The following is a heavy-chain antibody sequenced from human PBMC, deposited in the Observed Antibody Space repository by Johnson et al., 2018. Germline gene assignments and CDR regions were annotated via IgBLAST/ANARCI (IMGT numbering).Heavy chain of an antibody. CDR3: AKRWNYGTQSNIYYYYYAMDV. CDR1: GFTFSSYG. Sequence: VQLVESGGGVVQPGRSLRLSCAASGFTFSSYGMHWVRQAPGKGLEWVAVISYDGSNKYYADSGKGRFTNSRYNSKNTLYLQMNSLRAEDTAVYYCAKRWNYGTQSNIYYYYYAMDVWGQGTTVTVSS. V-gene: IGHV3-30*18. CDR2: ISYDGSNK. J-gene: IGHJ6*02. D-gene: IGHD1-7*01.